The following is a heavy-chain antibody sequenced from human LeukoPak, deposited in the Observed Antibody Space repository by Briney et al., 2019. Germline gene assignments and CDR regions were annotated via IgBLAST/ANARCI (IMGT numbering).Heavy chain of an antibody. CDR2: INHSGST. V-gene: IGHV4-34*01. CDR1: GGSFSGYY. J-gene: IGHJ5*02. D-gene: IGHD6-19*01. Sequence: SETLSLTCAVYGGSFSGYYWSWIRQPPGKGLEWIGEINHSGSTNYNPSLKSRVTISVDTSKNQFSLQLNSVTPEDTAVYYCAREGSSGRYPYNWFDPWGQGTLVTVSS. CDR3: AREGSSGRYPYNWFDP.